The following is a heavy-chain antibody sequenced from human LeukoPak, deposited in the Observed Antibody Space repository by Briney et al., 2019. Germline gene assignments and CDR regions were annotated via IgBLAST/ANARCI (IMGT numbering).Heavy chain of an antibody. V-gene: IGHV1-8*01. CDR1: GYTFTNYD. J-gene: IGHJ6*03. D-gene: IGHD6-19*01. Sequence: GASVKVSCKASGYTFTNYDINWVRQATGQGLEWMGWMNPNSGNTGYAQKFQGRVTITRNTSISTAYMELSSLRSEDTAVYYCARRGGEQWPHYYYYMDVWGKGTTVTVSS. CDR3: ARRGGEQWPHYYYYMDV. CDR2: MNPNSGNT.